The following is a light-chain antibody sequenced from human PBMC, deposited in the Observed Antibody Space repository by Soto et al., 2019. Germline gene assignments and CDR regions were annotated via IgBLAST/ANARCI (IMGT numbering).Light chain of an antibody. V-gene: IGKV3-20*01. J-gene: IGKJ2*01. Sequence: EIVLTQSPGTLSLSPGRRATLSCRASQSVSSSYLAWYQQKPGQAPRLLIYGASSRATGIPDRFSGSGYGTDFTLTISSLEPEDFAVCYCQQYGSYPPFFGQGTKLEIK. CDR1: QSVSSSY. CDR2: GAS. CDR3: QQYGSYPPF.